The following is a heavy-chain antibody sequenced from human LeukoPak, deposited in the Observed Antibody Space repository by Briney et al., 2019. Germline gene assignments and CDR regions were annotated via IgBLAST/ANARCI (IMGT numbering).Heavy chain of an antibody. D-gene: IGHD1-1*01. CDR2: ISAYNGNT. V-gene: IGHV1-18*01. Sequence: ASVNVSCKSSGYTFTIYGISWVRQAPGQGLEWMGWISAYNGNTNYAQKLQGRVTMTTDTSTSTAYMELRSLRSDDTAVYYCARDQLEEGPDAFDIWGQGTMVTVSS. J-gene: IGHJ3*02. CDR1: GYTFTIYG. CDR3: ARDQLEEGPDAFDI.